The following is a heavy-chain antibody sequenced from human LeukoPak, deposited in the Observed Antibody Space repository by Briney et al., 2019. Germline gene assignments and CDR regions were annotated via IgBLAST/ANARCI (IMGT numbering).Heavy chain of an antibody. Sequence: SETLSLTCTVSGGSISSGDYYWSWIRQPPGKGLEWIGYIYYSGSTYYNPSLKSRVTISVDTSKNQFSLKLSSVTAADTAVYYCASNLSGSYYNWFDPWGQGTLVTVSS. CDR1: GGSISSGDYY. V-gene: IGHV4-30-4*02. CDR2: IYYSGST. D-gene: IGHD1-26*01. CDR3: ASNLSGSYYNWFDP. J-gene: IGHJ5*02.